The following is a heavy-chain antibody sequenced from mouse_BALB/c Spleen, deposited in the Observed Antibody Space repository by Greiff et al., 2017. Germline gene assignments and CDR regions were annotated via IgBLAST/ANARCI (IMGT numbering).Heavy chain of an antibody. CDR2: ISSGSSTI. Sequence: EVKVEESGGGLVQPGGSRKLSCAASGFTFSSFGMHWVRQAPEKGLEWVAYISSGSSTIYYADTVKGRFTISRDNPKNTLFLQMTSLRSEDTAMYYCARYWDYWGQGTTLTVSS. D-gene: IGHD4-1*01. V-gene: IGHV5-17*02. CDR3: ARYWDY. J-gene: IGHJ2*01. CDR1: GFTFSSFG.